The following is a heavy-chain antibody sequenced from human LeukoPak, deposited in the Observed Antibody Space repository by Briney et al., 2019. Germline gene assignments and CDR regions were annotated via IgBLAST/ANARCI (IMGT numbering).Heavy chain of an antibody. CDR2: ISAYNGNT. D-gene: IGHD2-2*01. Sequence: VASVKVSCKASGYTFTNYALHWLRQAPGQGLEWMGWISAYNGNTNYAQKLQGGVTMTTDTSTSTAYMELRSLRSDDTAVYYCARGGCSSTSCYLAYGMDVWGQGTTVTVSS. CDR1: GYTFTNYA. CDR3: ARGGCSSTSCYLAYGMDV. V-gene: IGHV1-18*04. J-gene: IGHJ6*02.